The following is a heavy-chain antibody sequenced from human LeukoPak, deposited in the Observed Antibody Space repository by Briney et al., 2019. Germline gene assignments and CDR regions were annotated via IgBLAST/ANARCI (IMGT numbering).Heavy chain of an antibody. Sequence: SVKVSCKASGGTFSSYAISWVRQAPGQGLEWMGGIIPIFGTANYAQKFQGRVTITADESTSTAYMELSSLRSEDTAVYYCARASYCSSTSCYAYFDYWGQGTLVTVSS. V-gene: IGHV1-69*13. D-gene: IGHD2-2*01. CDR1: GGTFSSYA. J-gene: IGHJ4*02. CDR2: IIPIFGTA. CDR3: ARASYCSSTSCYAYFDY.